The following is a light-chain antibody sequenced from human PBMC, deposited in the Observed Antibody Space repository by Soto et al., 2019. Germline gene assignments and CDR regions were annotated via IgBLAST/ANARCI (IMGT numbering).Light chain of an antibody. CDR3: CSYTGRSTPYV. V-gene: IGLV2-11*01. J-gene: IGLJ1*01. CDR1: SSDVGGYNH. CDR2: DVY. Sequence: QSALTQPRSVSGSPGQSVTISCTGTSSDVGGYNHVSWYQQHPGTVPKLIIYDVYKRPSGVPDRFSGSKSGNTASLTISGLQAEDEADYYCCSYTGRSTPYVFETGTQLTVL.